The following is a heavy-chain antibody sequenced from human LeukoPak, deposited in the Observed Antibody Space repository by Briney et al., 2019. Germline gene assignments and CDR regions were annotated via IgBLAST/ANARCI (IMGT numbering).Heavy chain of an antibody. Sequence: SETLSLTCAVYGGSFSGYYWSWIRQPPGKGLEWIGEINHSGSTNYNPSLKSRVTISVDTSKNQFSLKLSSVTAADAAVYYCARRARRMGLRLGELSSPFDYWGQGTLVTVSS. CDR1: GGSFSGYY. V-gene: IGHV4-34*01. J-gene: IGHJ4*02. D-gene: IGHD3-16*02. CDR3: ARRARRMGLRLGELSSPFDY. CDR2: INHSGST.